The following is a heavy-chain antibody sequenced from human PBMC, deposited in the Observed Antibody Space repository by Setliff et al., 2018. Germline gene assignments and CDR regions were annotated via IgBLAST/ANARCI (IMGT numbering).Heavy chain of an antibody. CDR3: AKDRLDKSYYYYMDV. V-gene: IGHV3-30*02. CDR2: IRYDGSNI. Sequence: GGSLRLSCAASGVTFSSYWMSWVRQAPGKGLEWVADIRYDGSNIYYADSVKGRFTIPRDNSVNTLYLQMNSLRPEDTAVYFCAKDRLDKSYYYYMDVWGKGTTVTVSS. CDR1: GVTFSSYW. D-gene: IGHD3-9*01. J-gene: IGHJ6*03.